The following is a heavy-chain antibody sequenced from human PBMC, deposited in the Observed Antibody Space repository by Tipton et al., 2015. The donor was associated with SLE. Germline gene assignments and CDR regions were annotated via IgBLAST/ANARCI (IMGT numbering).Heavy chain of an antibody. CDR2: IYTSGST. J-gene: IGHJ6*03. CDR1: GGSISSGSYY. Sequence: TLSLTCTVSGGSISSGSYYWSWIRQPAGKGLEWIGRIYTSGSTNYNPSLKSRVTISVGTSKNQFSLKLSSVTAADTAVYYCAREGVHFWSGSSYYYYYYMDVWGKGTTVTVSS. D-gene: IGHD3-3*02. V-gene: IGHV4-61*02. CDR3: AREGVHFWSGSSYYYYYYMDV.